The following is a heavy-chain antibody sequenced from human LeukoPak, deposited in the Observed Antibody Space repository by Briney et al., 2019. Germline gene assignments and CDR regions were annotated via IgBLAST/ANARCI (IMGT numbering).Heavy chain of an antibody. V-gene: IGHV3-7*01. Sequence: GGSLRLPCAASGFTFSSYEMNWVRQAPGKGLEWVANIKKDGSEKYYVDSVKGRFTISRDNAKKSLYLQMNSLRAEDTAVYYCARHLSGVTGYTYGRGIDYWGQGTLVTVSS. J-gene: IGHJ4*02. CDR3: ARHLSGVTGYTYGRGIDY. CDR1: GFTFSSYE. D-gene: IGHD5-18*01. CDR2: IKKDGSEK.